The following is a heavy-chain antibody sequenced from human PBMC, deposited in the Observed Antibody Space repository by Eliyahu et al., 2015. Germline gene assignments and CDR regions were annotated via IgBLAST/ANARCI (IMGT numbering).Heavy chain of an antibody. D-gene: IGHD3-22*01. CDR2: IYWDDDK. J-gene: IGHJ4*02. CDR3: ALTKTPDYSDSRPFDS. V-gene: IGHV2-5*05. CDR1: GFSLXTSGEA. Sequence: QITLKESGPTLVRPTQTLTLTCAFSGFSLXTSGEAVGWFRQPPGKAPEWLGLIYWDDDKRYAPSLKSRLTITKDTSKKQVVLTLTNMDPVDTATYYCALTKTPDYSDSRPFDSWGQGTLVTVSS.